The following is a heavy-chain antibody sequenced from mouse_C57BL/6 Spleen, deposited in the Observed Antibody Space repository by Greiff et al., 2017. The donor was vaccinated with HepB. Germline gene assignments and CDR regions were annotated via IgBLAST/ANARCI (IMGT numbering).Heavy chain of an antibody. V-gene: IGHV1-4*01. J-gene: IGHJ4*01. CDR2: INPSSGYT. Sequence: VKLVESGAELARPGASVKMSCKASGYTFTSYTMHWVKQRPGQGLEWIGYINPSSGYTKYNQKFKDKATLTADKSSSTAYMQLSSLTSEDSAVYYCARELTNAMDYWGQGTSVTVSS. CDR1: GYTFTSYT. D-gene: IGHD1-3*01. CDR3: ARELTNAMDY.